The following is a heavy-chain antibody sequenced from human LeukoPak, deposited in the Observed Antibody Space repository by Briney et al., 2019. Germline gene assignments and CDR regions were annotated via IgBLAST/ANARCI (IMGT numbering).Heavy chain of an antibody. Sequence: SGTLSLTCAVSGGSISSSNWWSWVRQPPGKGLEWIGEIYHSGSTNYNPSLKSRVTISVDKSKNQFSLKLSSVTAADTAVYYCARRRAAAGTAGGFYYFDYWGQGTLVTVSS. CDR1: GGSISSSNW. CDR2: IYHSGST. D-gene: IGHD6-13*01. J-gene: IGHJ4*01. CDR3: ARRRAAAGTAGGFYYFDY. V-gene: IGHV4-4*02.